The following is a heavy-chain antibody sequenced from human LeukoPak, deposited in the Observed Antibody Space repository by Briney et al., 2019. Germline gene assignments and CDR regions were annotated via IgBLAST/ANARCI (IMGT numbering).Heavy chain of an antibody. Sequence: ASVRVSCKASGYTFTSYDINWVRQATGQGFEWMGWMNPNSGNTGYGQKFQGRLTMTRDASISTAYMELSSLRSEDMAFYYCTRGPYAYSQYWGQGTLVTVSS. CDR1: GYTFTSYD. CDR3: TRGPYAYSQY. J-gene: IGHJ1*01. V-gene: IGHV1-8*01. CDR2: MNPNSGNT. D-gene: IGHD4-17*01.